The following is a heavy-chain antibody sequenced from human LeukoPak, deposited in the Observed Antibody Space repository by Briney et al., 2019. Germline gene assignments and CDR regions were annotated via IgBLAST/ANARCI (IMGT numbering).Heavy chain of an antibody. J-gene: IGHJ3*02. CDR2: INPNSGGT. V-gene: IGHV1-2*04. Sequence: ASVKVSCEASGYTFTSYGISWVRQAPGQGLEWMGWINPNSGGTNYAQKFQGWVTMTRDTSISTAYMELSRLRSDDTAVYYCAREGGTVKSAFDIWGQGTMVTVSS. CDR3: AREGGTVKSAFDI. D-gene: IGHD4-17*01. CDR1: GYTFTSYG.